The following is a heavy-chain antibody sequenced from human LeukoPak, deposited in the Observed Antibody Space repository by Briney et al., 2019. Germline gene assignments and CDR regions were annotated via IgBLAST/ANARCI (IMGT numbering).Heavy chain of an antibody. CDR3: ARGVAAARQPSAGSYFDY. V-gene: IGHV3-23*01. J-gene: IGHJ4*02. D-gene: IGHD6-13*01. CDR1: GFTFSSYA. Sequence: PGGSLRLSCAASGFTFSSYAMSWVRQAPGKGLEWVSAISGSGGSTYYADSVKGRFTISRDNSKNTLYLQMNRLRAEDTAVYYCARGVAAARQPSAGSYFDYWGQGTLVTVSS. CDR2: ISGSGGST.